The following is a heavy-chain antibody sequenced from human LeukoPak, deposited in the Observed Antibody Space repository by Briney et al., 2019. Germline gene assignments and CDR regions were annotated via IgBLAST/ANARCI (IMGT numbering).Heavy chain of an antibody. D-gene: IGHD3-10*01. V-gene: IGHV4-61*02. J-gene: IGHJ6*03. CDR2: IYTSGST. Sequence: PSQTLSLTCTVSGGSISSGSYYWSWTRQPAGKGLEWIGRIYTSGSTNYNPSLKSRVTISVDTSKNQFSLKLSSVTAADTAVYYCASGGASSHSIMDVWGKGTTVTVSS. CDR1: GGSISSGSYY. CDR3: ASGGASSHSIMDV.